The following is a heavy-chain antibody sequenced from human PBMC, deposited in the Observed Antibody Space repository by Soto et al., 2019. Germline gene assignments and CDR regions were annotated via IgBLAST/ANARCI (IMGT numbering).Heavy chain of an antibody. Sequence: GGSLRLSCAASGFTFSSYGMHWVRQAPGKGLEWVAIISYDGSNTYYADSVKGRFTISRDNSKNTLYLQMNSLRAEDTSVYYCAKEGGLSGSYYISSSYYFDYWGQGTLVTVSS. J-gene: IGHJ4*02. CDR2: ISYDGSNT. CDR3: AKEGGLSGSYYISSSYYFDY. CDR1: GFTFSSYG. V-gene: IGHV3-30*18. D-gene: IGHD1-26*01.